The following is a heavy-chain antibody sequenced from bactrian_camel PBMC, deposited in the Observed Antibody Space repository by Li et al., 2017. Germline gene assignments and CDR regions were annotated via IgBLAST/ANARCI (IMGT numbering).Heavy chain of an antibody. Sequence: VQLVESGGGLVQPGGSLRLTCAASGFTFSSYSLYWVRQAPGKGFEWVSAINTRFVTDYPNSVKGRFTISRDNAKNTLYLQLNSLTTDDTGMYFCLVGFDYWGRGTQVTVS. CDR1: GFTFSSYS. J-gene: IGHJ4*01. CDR3: LVGFDY. D-gene: IGHD5*01. V-gene: IGHV3S1*01. CDR2: INTRFVT.